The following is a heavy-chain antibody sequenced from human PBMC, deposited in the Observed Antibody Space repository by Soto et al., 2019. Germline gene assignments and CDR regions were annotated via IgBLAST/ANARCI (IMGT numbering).Heavy chain of an antibody. J-gene: IGHJ4*02. CDR3: TRQPSCSSPSFYPFDY. Sequence: GGSLRLSCAASGFTFSGSAMHWVRQASGKGLEWVGRIRSKANSYATAYAASVKGRFTISRDDSKNTAYLQMNSLKTEDTAAYYCTRQPSCSSPSFYPFDYCGQANLVTLSS. CDR1: GFTFSGSA. D-gene: IGHD2-2*01. CDR2: IRSKANSYAT. V-gene: IGHV3-73*01.